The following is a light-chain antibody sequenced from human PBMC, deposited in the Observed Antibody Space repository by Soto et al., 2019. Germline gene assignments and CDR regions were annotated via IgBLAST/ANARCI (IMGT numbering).Light chain of an antibody. CDR1: SSDVGGYNS. CDR3: SSYTTGGSYV. V-gene: IGLV2-14*01. CDR2: DVS. Sequence: QSALTQPAYVSGSPGLSIAISCTGTSSDVGGYNSVSWYQQHPGKAPKLMIYDVSNRPSGVSHRFSGSKSGNTASLTISGLQAEDEGDYYCSSYTTGGSYVFGTGTKLTVL. J-gene: IGLJ1*01.